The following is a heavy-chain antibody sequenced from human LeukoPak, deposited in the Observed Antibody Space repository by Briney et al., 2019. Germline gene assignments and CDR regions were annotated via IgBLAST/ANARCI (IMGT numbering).Heavy chain of an antibody. V-gene: IGHV3-53*05. CDR2: IYSGGTT. CDR3: AKDGGDSSGYSAFDI. D-gene: IGHD3-22*01. J-gene: IGHJ3*02. Sequence: PGGSLRLSCAVSGFTVSGNYMSWVRQAPGKGLEWVSLIYSGGTTYYADSVKGRFTISRDNAKNSLYLQMNSLRAEDTALYYCAKDGGDSSGYSAFDIWGQGTMVTVSS. CDR1: GFTVSGNY.